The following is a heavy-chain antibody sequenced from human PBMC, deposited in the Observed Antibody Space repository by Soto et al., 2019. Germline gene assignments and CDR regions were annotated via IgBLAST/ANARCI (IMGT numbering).Heavy chain of an antibody. J-gene: IGHJ5*02. CDR3: ARDGDLWFGELLSWFDP. V-gene: IGHV1-69*05. Sequence: ASVKVSCKASGGTFSSYAISWVRQAPGQGLEWMGGIIPIFGTANYAQKFQGRVTMTTDTSTSTAYMELRSLRSDDTAVYYCARDGDLWFGELLSWFDPWGQGTLVTVSS. D-gene: IGHD3-10*01. CDR2: IIPIFGTA. CDR1: GGTFSSYA.